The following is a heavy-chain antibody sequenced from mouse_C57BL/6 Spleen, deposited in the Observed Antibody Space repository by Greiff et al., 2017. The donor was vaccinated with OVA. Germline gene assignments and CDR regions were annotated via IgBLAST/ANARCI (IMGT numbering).Heavy chain of an antibody. D-gene: IGHD1-1*01. CDR3: TTLIYYYGSSYD. V-gene: IGHV14-4*01. Sequence: EVKLMESGAELVRPGASVKLSCTASGFNIKDDYMHWVKQRPEQGLEWIGWIDPENGDTEYASKFQGKATITADTSSNTAYLQLSSLTSEDTAVYYCTTLIYYYGSSYDWGQGTLVTVSA. J-gene: IGHJ3*01. CDR2: IDPENGDT. CDR1: GFNIKDDY.